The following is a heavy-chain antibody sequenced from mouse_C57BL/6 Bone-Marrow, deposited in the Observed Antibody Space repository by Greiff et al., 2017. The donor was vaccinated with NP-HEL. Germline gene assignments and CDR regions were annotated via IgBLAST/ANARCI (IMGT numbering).Heavy chain of an antibody. V-gene: IGHV5-15*01. J-gene: IGHJ1*03. CDR2: ISNLAYSI. CDR1: GFTFSDYG. D-gene: IGHD1-1*01. Sequence: EVKLMESGGGLVQPGGSLKLSCAASGFTFSDYGMAWVRQAPRKGPEWVAFISNLAYSIYYADTVTGRFTISRENAKNTLYLEMSSLRSEDTAMYYCARRTTVVADWYFDVWGTGTTVTVSS. CDR3: ARRTTVVADWYFDV.